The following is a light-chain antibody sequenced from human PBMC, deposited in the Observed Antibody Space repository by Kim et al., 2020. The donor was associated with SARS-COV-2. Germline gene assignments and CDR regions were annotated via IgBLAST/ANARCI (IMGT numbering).Light chain of an antibody. CDR3: QSYDSSLNNQVI. CDR1: SSNIGAGYD. J-gene: IGLJ7*01. Sequence: QSVLTQPPSVSGAPGQRVTISCTGTSSNIGAGYDVHWHQQLPGKAPKLLMYGNTNRPSGVPARFSGSESGTSGALAITGPQAGGEADYYCQSYDSSLNNQVIFGRGTQLTVL. V-gene: IGLV1-40*01. CDR2: GNT.